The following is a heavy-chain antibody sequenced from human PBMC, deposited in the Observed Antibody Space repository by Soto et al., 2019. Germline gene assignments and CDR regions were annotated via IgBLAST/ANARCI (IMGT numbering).Heavy chain of an antibody. D-gene: IGHD1-26*01. CDR3: ARDGWGGSGSPHAFDI. CDR1: GFTFSRYS. J-gene: IGHJ3*02. V-gene: IGHV3-48*01. CDR2: ISSSSSTI. Sequence: PGGSLRLSCAASGFTFSRYSMNWVRQAPGRGLEWVSYISSSSSTIYYADSVKGRFTISRDNAKNSLYLQMNSLRAEDTAVYYCARDGWGGSGSPHAFDIWGQGTMVTVSS.